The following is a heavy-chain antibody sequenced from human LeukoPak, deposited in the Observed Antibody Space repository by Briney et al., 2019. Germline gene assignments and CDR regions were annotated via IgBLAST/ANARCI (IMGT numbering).Heavy chain of an antibody. D-gene: IGHD3-10*01. CDR2: IIPIFGTA. V-gene: IGHV1-69*13. J-gene: IGHJ4*02. CDR3: ARDIYGGSGTVGLDY. CDR1: GGTFSSYA. Sequence: SVKVSCKASGGTFSSYAISWVRQAPGQGLEWMGGIIPIFGTANYAQKFQGRVTTTADESTSTAYMELRSLRSEDTAVYYCARDIYGGSGTVGLDYWGQGTMVTVSS.